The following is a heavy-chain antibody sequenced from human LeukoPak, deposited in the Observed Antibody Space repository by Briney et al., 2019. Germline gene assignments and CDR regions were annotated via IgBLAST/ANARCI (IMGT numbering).Heavy chain of an antibody. J-gene: IGHJ6*03. CDR3: ARVAVNWNYEGYYMDV. CDR2: IYTSGST. Sequence: SQTLSLTCTVSGGSISSGSYYWSWIRQPAGKGLEWIGRIYTSGSTNYNPSLKSRVTISVDTSKNQFSLKLSSVTAADTAVYYCARVAVNWNYEGYYMDVWGKGTTVTVSS. V-gene: IGHV4-61*02. D-gene: IGHD1-7*01. CDR1: GGSISSGSYY.